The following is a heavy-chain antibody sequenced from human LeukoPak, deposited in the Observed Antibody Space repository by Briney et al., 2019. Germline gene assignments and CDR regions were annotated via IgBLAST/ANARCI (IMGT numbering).Heavy chain of an antibody. J-gene: IGHJ4*02. CDR3: AREGWYSSGWYPPYYFDY. D-gene: IGHD6-19*01. Sequence: SQALSLMCAISEESGARNSGAWSWMRQSPSKDLEWLGRTYYRSKWYNDYAVSVKSRITINPDTSKNQFSLQLNSVTPEDTAVYYCAREGWYSSGWYPPYYFDYWGQGTLVTVSS. V-gene: IGHV6-1*01. CDR1: EESGARNSGA. CDR2: TYYRSKWYN.